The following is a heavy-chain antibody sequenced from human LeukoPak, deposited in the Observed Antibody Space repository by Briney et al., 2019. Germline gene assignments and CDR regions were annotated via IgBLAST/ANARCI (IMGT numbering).Heavy chain of an antibody. V-gene: IGHV3-48*02. CDR3: AREPPTYSHAFDI. CDR2: ISGSSSTI. Sequence: GGSLRLSCAASGFTFSSYSLNWVRQAPGKGLQWVSYISGSSSTIFYADSVKGRFTISRDNAKNSLHLQMNSLRDEDTAVYYCAREPPTYSHAFDIWGQGTMVTVSS. J-gene: IGHJ3*02. D-gene: IGHD5-18*01. CDR1: GFTFSSYS.